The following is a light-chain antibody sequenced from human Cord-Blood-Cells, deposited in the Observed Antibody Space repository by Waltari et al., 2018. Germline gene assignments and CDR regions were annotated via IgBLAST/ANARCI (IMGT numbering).Light chain of an antibody. V-gene: IGLV1-47*01. Sequence: QSVLTQPPSASGTPGQRVTIPCSGSSPTIGSNYVYWYRQLPGTAPKLLIYRNNQRPSGVPDRFSGSKSGTSASLAISGLRSEDEADYYCAAWDDSLSGVVFGGGTKLTVL. CDR1: SPTIGSNY. J-gene: IGLJ2*01. CDR2: RNN. CDR3: AAWDDSLSGVV.